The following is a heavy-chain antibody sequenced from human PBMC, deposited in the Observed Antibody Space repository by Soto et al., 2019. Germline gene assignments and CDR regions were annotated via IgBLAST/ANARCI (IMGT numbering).Heavy chain of an antibody. J-gene: IGHJ4*02. V-gene: IGHV1-18*04. CDR3: ARDIAVAGAFDY. D-gene: IGHD6-19*01. CDR1: GCTFASYG. CDR2: ISAYNGNT. Sequence: ASVKVSCTASGCTFASYGIRCVRQSPGQGLEWMGWISAYNGNTNYAQKLQGRVTMTTDTSTSTAYMELRSLRSDDTAVYYCARDIAVAGAFDYWGQGTLVTVSS.